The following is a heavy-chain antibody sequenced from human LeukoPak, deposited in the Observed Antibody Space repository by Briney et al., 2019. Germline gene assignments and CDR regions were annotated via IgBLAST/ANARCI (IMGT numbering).Heavy chain of an antibody. CDR2: ISSSSSTI. J-gene: IGHJ5*02. CDR3: ARVIYDSSGYYQNWFDP. V-gene: IGHV3-48*01. Sequence: GGSLRLSCAASGFTFSSYSMNWVRQAPGKGLEWVSYISSSSSTIYYADSVKGRFTISRDNAKNSLYLQMNSLRAEDTAVYYCARVIYDSSGYYQNWFDPWGQGTLVTVSS. CDR1: GFTFSSYS. D-gene: IGHD3-22*01.